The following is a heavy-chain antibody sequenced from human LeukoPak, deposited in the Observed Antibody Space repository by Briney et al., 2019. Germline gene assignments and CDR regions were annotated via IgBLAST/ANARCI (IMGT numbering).Heavy chain of an antibody. Sequence: GGSLRLFGAASGFTFSGYYMSLVRQAPGKGLEWVSYITPSGSTIYYADSVKGRFTISRDNAKNSLYLQMNSLRAEDTAVYFCAGRDVYNSAFWGQGTLVTVSS. V-gene: IGHV3-11*01. CDR2: ITPSGSTI. J-gene: IGHJ4*02. D-gene: IGHD5-24*01. CDR1: GFTFSGYY. CDR3: AGRDVYNSAF.